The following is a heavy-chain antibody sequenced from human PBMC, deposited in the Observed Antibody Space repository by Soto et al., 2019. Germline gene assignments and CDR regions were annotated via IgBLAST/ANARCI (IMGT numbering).Heavy chain of an antibody. CDR1: GYSFTPSG. V-gene: IGHV1-18*01. CDR3: ALSLSGDDDY. Sequence: QAQLVQSEAEVKEPGASVKVSCKASGYSFTPSGITWVRQAPGQGLEWMGWISTYNGNTNYAQKLQDSVTLPTDTPTGTPYLDLRSLPPGDTAGYYCALSLSGDDDYGRKGCLVAVSS. CDR2: ISTYNGNT. J-gene: IGHJ4*02. D-gene: IGHD2-21*02.